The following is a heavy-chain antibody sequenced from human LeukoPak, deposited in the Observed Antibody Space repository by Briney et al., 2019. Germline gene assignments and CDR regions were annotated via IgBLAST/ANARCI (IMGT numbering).Heavy chain of an antibody. V-gene: IGHV4-61*01. D-gene: IGHD3-10*01. CDR2: IYYRGST. CDR1: GGSVSSGSYY. CDR3: ASGGPYYYGSGSYPH. J-gene: IGHJ4*02. Sequence: SETLSLTCTVSGGSVSSGSYYWSWIRQPPGKGLEWMGYIYYRGSTNYNPSLKSRVTISVDTSKNQFSLKLSSVTAADTAVYYCASGGPYYYGSGSYPHWGQGTLVTVSS.